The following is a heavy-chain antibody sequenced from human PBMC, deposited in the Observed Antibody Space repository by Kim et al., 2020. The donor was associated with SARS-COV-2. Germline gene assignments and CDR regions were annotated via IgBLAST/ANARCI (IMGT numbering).Heavy chain of an antibody. D-gene: IGHD1-7*01. Sequence: GGSLRLSCVASGFNFNIYYMSWVRQAPGKGLEWVANIRPDGNEKHYVDSMNGRFTISRDNAKNSLYLELNSLRAEDTAVYYCARDESLAGYNSNYRFDYWGRGTLVTVSS. J-gene: IGHJ4*02. CDR3: ARDESLAGYNSNYRFDY. V-gene: IGHV3-7*03. CDR1: GFNFNIYY. CDR2: IRPDGNEK.